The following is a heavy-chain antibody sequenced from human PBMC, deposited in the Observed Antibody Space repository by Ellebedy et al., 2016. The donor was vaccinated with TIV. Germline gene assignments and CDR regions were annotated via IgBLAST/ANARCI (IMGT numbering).Heavy chain of an antibody. D-gene: IGHD3-10*01. V-gene: IGHV3-7*01. CDR3: VREDNTVVRGFNVRGNDF. J-gene: IGHJ4*02. CDR2: IKPDGSEK. Sequence: GGSLRLSXAASGFTFSSYWMHWVRQAPGKGLEWVANIKPDGSEKYYVDSVKGRFTISRDNAKNSLYLQMNSLRAEDTAVYYCVREDNTVVRGFNVRGNDFWGQGTLVTVSS. CDR1: GFTFSSYW.